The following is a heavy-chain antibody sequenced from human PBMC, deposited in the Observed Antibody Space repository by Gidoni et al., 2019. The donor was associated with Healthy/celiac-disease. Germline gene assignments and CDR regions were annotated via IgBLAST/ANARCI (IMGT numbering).Heavy chain of an antibody. V-gene: IGHV4-34*01. Sequence: QVQLQQWGAGLLKPSETLSLTCAVYGGSFSGSYWSWIRQPPGKGLEWIGEINHSGSTNYNPSLKSRVTISVDTSKNQFSLKLSSVTAADTAVYYCARVGSSGWYFFESSGYGMDVWGQGTTVTVSS. J-gene: IGHJ6*02. D-gene: IGHD6-19*01. CDR3: ARVGSSGWYFFESSGYGMDV. CDR2: INHSGST. CDR1: GGSFSGSY.